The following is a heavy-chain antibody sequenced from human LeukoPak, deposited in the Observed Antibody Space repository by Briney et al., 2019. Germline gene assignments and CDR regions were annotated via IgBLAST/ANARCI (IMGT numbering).Heavy chain of an antibody. Sequence: ASVKVSCKPSGYTFSGYVLSWVRQAPGQGLEWMGIINPSGGSTSYAQKLQGRVTMTRDTSTSTVYMELSSLRSEDTAVYYCARGLGGYSSSWYFSPAEKYYFDYWGQGTLVTVSS. CDR1: GYTFSGYV. CDR3: ARGLGGYSSSWYFSPAEKYYFDY. D-gene: IGHD6-13*01. J-gene: IGHJ4*02. CDR2: INPSGGST. V-gene: IGHV1-46*01.